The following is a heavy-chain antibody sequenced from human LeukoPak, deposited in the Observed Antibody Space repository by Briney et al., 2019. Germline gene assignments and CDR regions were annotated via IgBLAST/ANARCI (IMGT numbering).Heavy chain of an antibody. D-gene: IGHD5-24*01. CDR2: IYYSGST. CDR1: GGSISSYY. V-gene: IGHV4-59*01. Sequence: SETLSLTCTVSGGSISSYYWSWIRQPPGKGLEWIGYIYYSGSTNYNPSLKSRVTISVDTSKNQFSLKLSSVTAADTAVYYCARAQFYYYGTDVWGQGTTVTVSS. J-gene: IGHJ6*02. CDR3: ARAQFYYYGTDV.